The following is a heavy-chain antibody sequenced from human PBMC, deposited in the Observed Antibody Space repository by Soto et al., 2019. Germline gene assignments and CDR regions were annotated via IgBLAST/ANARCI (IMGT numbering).Heavy chain of an antibody. Sequence: PGESLKISCKGSGYSFTSYWIGWVRQMPGKGLEWMGIIYPGDSDTRYSPSFPGQVTISADKSISTAYLQWSSLKASDTAMYYCARHARRENYYYYGMDVWGQGTRVTVSS. CDR1: GYSFTSYW. CDR3: ARHARRENYYYYGMDV. V-gene: IGHV5-51*01. CDR2: IYPGDSDT. J-gene: IGHJ6*02.